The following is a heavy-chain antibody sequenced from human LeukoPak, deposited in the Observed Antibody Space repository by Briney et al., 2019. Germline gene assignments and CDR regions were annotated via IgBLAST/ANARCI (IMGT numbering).Heavy chain of an antibody. CDR2: ISYDGSNK. J-gene: IGHJ4*02. D-gene: IGHD3-3*01. Sequence: GGSLRLSCADSGFTFSSYGMHWVRQAPGKGLEWVAVISYDGSNKYSADSVKGRFTISRDNSKNTLYLQMNSLRAEDTAVYYCAKETYDFWSDYYFDYWGEGTLVTVSS. V-gene: IGHV3-30*18. CDR1: GFTFSSYG. CDR3: AKETYDFWSDYYFDY.